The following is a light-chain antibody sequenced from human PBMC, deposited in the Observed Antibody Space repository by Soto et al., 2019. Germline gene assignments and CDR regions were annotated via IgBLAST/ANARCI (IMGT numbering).Light chain of an antibody. Sequence: QSVLTQPPSVSGTPGQGVTISCSGGSSNIGNNPVNWYQQLPGTAPTLLIFGDNNRPSGVPDRFSGSKSGTSASLAITRLQAEDEADYYCQSYDISLHNYVFGTGTKLTVL. CDR1: SSNIGNNP. CDR2: GDN. CDR3: QSYDISLHNYV. J-gene: IGLJ1*01. V-gene: IGLV1-44*01.